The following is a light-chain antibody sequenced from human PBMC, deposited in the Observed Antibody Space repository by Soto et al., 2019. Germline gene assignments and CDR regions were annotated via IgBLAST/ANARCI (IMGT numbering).Light chain of an antibody. CDR1: SSDVGGYNY. V-gene: IGLV2-14*01. CDR2: DVS. CDR3: SCYTSSSTVV. Sequence: QSALTQPASVSGSPGQSITISCTGTSSDVGGYNYVSWYQQHPGKAPKLMIYDVSNRPSGVSNRFSGSKSGNTASLTISGLQAEDEGDYYCSCYTSSSTVVFGGGTKLTVL. J-gene: IGLJ2*01.